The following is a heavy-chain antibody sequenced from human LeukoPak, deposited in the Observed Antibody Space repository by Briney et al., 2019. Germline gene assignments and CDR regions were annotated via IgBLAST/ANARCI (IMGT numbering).Heavy chain of an antibody. CDR2: IDSEGSST. Sequence: GGSLRLSCAASGFTFSSYWMHGVRQAPGKGLVWVSRIDSEGSSTSYADSVKGRFTISRDNAKNRLYVQMNSLRVEDTAVYYCATGSGLWSPDYWGQGTLVTVSS. J-gene: IGHJ4*02. CDR1: GFTFSSYW. CDR3: ATGSGLWSPDY. D-gene: IGHD5-18*01. V-gene: IGHV3-74*01.